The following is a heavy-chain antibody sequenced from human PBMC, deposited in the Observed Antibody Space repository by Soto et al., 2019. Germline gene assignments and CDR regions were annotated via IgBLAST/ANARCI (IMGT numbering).Heavy chain of an antibody. D-gene: IGHD1-1*01. CDR2: FDAGNGKT. CDR3: ATHNTNWSPFNGMAV. V-gene: IGHV1-3*01. CDR1: GYTFTSYA. Sequence: GASVKVSCKASGYTFTSYAMHWVRQAPGQRLEWMGWFDAGNGKTKYSQKFQGRVTMTKDTSTDTAYMELSSLRSEDAAVYYCATHNTNWSPFNGMAVWGQGTTVTVSS. J-gene: IGHJ6*02.